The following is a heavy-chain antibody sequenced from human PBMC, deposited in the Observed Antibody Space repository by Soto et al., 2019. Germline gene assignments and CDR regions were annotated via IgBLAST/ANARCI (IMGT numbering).Heavy chain of an antibody. CDR3: ATGGVVPASPFDY. J-gene: IGHJ4*02. Sequence: QVQLVQSGAEVKKPGASVKVSGKTSGYTFSKYGITWIRQAPGQGLEYMGWISTYNGNTDYAQKLQGRVTRTTATSTNTAYMERRSVRSDDAAVCACATGGVVPASPFDYWGQGTLVTVSS. CDR1: GYTFSKYG. V-gene: IGHV1-18*01. D-gene: IGHD2-21*01. CDR2: ISTYNGNT.